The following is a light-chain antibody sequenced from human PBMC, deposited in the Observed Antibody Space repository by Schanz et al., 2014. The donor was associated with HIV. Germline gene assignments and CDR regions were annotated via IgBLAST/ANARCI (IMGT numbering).Light chain of an antibody. Sequence: EIVLSRSPGTLSLSPGERDTLSCRASQSFSSSYLAWYQQKPGQAPRLLIYGASSRATGIPDRFSGSGSGTDFTLTISRLEPEDFAVYYCQQYGSSLPWTFGQGTKVEIK. V-gene: IGKV3-20*01. CDR3: QQYGSSLPWT. CDR2: GAS. CDR1: QSFSSSY. J-gene: IGKJ1*01.